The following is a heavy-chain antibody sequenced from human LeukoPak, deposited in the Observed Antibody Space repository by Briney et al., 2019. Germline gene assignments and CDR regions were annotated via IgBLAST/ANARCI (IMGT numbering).Heavy chain of an antibody. J-gene: IGHJ5*02. CDR3: ARLYDILTSNSFDP. CDR1: GYSFSNYW. CDR2: IYPGDSDT. V-gene: IGHV5-51*01. Sequence: GESLQISCKGSGYSFSNYWIGWVRQMPGKGLEWMGIIYPGDSDTRYSPSFEGQVTISADKSISTAYVQWSSLKASDTAMYYCARLYDILTSNSFDPWGQGTLVTVSS. D-gene: IGHD3-9*01.